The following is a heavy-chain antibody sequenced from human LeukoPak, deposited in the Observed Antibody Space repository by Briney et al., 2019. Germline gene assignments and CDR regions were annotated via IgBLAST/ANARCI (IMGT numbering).Heavy chain of an antibody. CDR3: ARDKGISGYSIDY. CDR1: GFTFSSSS. Sequence: PGGSLRLSCAASGFTFSSSSMNWVRQAPGKGLEWVSYISSSSSTIYYADSVKGRFTISRDNAKNSLYLQMNSLRAEDTAVYYYARDKGISGYSIDYWGQGTLVTVSS. V-gene: IGHV3-48*01. J-gene: IGHJ4*02. CDR2: ISSSSSTI. D-gene: IGHD3-22*01.